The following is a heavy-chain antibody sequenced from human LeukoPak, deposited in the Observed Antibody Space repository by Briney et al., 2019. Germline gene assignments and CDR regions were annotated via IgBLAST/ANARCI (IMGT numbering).Heavy chain of an antibody. CDR1: GFTFDDYA. D-gene: IGHD5-18*01. CDR3: AKDRVGGYSCNNWFDS. J-gene: IGHJ5*01. CDR2: ISGDGGNI. Sequence: GGSLRLSCAASGFTFDDYAMHWVRQTPGKGLEWVSLISGDGGNIYYADSVKGRFTISRDNSKNSLYLQMSSLRTEDTALYYCAKDRVGGYSCNNWFDSWGQGTLVTVSS. V-gene: IGHV3-43*02.